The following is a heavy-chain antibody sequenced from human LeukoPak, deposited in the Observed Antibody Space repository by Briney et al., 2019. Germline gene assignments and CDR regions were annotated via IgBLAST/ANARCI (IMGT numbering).Heavy chain of an antibody. CDR3: ASYKTYYDSSGHPLDY. V-gene: IGHV4-38-2*02. Sequence: SETLSLTCTVFGSSINSVYSWGWIRQPPGKGLEWIGSIYHNGNTYYNSSLKSRVTMSVHTSENQFSLKLSSVTAADTAVYYCASYKTYYDSSGHPLDYWGQGTLVTVSS. D-gene: IGHD3-22*01. CDR1: GSSINSVYS. J-gene: IGHJ4*02. CDR2: IYHNGNT.